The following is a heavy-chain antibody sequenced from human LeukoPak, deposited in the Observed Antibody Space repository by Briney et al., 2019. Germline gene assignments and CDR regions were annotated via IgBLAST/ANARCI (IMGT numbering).Heavy chain of an antibody. V-gene: IGHV4-59*08. J-gene: IGHJ6*02. CDR3: ARYYGAGSYSAYYYFGTDV. Sequence: SETLSLTCTVSGVSIRSYYWSWIRQSPGKGLEWIGYIYYSGSTNYNPSLKSRVTISVDTSKNQFSLRLSSVTAADTAVDYCARYYGAGSYSAYYYFGTDVWGQGTTVTVSS. CDR1: GVSIRSYY. CDR2: IYYSGST. D-gene: IGHD3-10*01.